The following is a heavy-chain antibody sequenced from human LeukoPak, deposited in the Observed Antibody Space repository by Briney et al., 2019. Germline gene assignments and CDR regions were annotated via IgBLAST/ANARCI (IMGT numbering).Heavy chain of an antibody. CDR3: GGEYIYGHYFDY. D-gene: IGHD5-18*01. CDR2: IYYSGST. Sequence: TSETLSLTCTVSSGSISSYYWSWIRQPPGKGLEGSGYIYYSGSTNYNPSLKSRITISVDTSNKHFSLMLSSRTAAATALYCAGGEYIYGHYFDYWGQGTLVTVSS. J-gene: IGHJ4*02. CDR1: SGSISSYY. V-gene: IGHV4-59*01.